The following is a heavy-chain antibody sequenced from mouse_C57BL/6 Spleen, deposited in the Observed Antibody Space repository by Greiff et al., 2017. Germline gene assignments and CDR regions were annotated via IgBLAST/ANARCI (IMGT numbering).Heavy chain of an antibody. Sequence: QVQLQQPGAELVKPGASVKLSCKASGYTFTSYWMHWVKQRPGRGLEWIGRIDPNSGGTKYNEKFKSKATLTVDKPSSAAYMQLSSLTSEDSAVYNCARKVPGSSSYWYFDVWGTGTTVTVSS. V-gene: IGHV1-72*01. CDR3: ARKVPGSSSYWYFDV. D-gene: IGHD1-1*01. J-gene: IGHJ1*03. CDR1: GYTFTSYW. CDR2: IDPNSGGT.